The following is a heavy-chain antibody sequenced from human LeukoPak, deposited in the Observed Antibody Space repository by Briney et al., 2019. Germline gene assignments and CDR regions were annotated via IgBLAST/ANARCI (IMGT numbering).Heavy chain of an antibody. CDR2: ISYDGSNK. CDR3: AKDPRQTYSYGRSLDY. Sequence: AGGSLRLSCAASGFTVSSNYMSWVRQAPGKGLEWVAVISYDGSNKYYADSVKGRFTISRDNSKNTPYLQMNSLRAEDTAVYYCAKDPRQTYSYGRSLDYWGQGTLVTVSS. V-gene: IGHV3-30*18. CDR1: GFTVSSNY. D-gene: IGHD5-18*01. J-gene: IGHJ4*02.